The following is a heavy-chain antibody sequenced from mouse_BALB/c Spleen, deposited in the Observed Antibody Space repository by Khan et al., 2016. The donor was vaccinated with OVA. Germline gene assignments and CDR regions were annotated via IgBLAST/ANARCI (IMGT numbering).Heavy chain of an antibody. J-gene: IGHJ4*01. CDR2: IYPAHRTT. CDR3: TYSYLLYAMHY. V-gene: IGHV14-3*02. Sequence: VQLQQPGAELVRPGASVRLSCTASGFNIKDTYIHWVKQRPEQGLECIGLIYPAHRTTHYDPKFQGKATITADTSFNTAYMHHSSLTSEDTVVYYCTYSYLLYAMHYWAQGTSVTAAS. D-gene: IGHD1-2*01. CDR1: GFNIKDTY.